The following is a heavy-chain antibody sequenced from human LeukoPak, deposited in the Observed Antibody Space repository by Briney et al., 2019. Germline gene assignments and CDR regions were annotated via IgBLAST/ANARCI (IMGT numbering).Heavy chain of an antibody. J-gene: IGHJ4*02. CDR2: ISVSDGST. D-gene: IGHD2-2*01. V-gene: IGHV3-23*01. CDR3: AKDRYCSSTNCPYDY. Sequence: GGSLRLSCAASGFTSSDYTMNWVRQAPGEGLEWVSGISVSDGSTYYADSVKGRFTMSRDNSNNMLFLQMNSLRAEDTAVYYCAKDRYCSSTNCPYDYWGQGTLVAVSS. CDR1: GFTSSDYT.